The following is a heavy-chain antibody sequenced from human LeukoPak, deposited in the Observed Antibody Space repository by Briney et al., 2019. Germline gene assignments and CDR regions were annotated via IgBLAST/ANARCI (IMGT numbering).Heavy chain of an antibody. CDR3: ARIAVAGPGGY. V-gene: IGHV3-21*01. CDR1: GFTFSSYS. Sequence: GGSLRLSCAASGFTFSSYSMNWVRQAPGKGLEWVSSISSSSSSYIYYADSVKGRFTISRDNAKNSLYLQMNSLRAEDTAVYYCARIAVAGPGGYWGQGTLVTVSS. CDR2: ISSSSSSYI. J-gene: IGHJ4*02. D-gene: IGHD6-19*01.